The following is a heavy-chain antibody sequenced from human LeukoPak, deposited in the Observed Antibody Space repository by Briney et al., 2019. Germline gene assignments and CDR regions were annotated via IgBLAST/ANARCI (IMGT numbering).Heavy chain of an antibody. D-gene: IGHD2-15*01. J-gene: IGHJ4*02. Sequence: GGSLRLSCAASGFTFSNAWMSWVRQAPGKGLEWVGRIKSKTDGGTTDYAAPVKGRFTISRDDSKNTLYLQMNSLRAEDTAVYYCAKGVVVGATGCSFDYWGQGTLVTVSS. CDR1: GFTFSNAW. CDR3: AKGVVVGATGCSFDY. V-gene: IGHV3-15*01. CDR2: IKSKTDGGTT.